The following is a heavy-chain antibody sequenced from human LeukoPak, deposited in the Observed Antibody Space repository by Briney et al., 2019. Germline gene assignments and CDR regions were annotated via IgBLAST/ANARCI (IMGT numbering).Heavy chain of an antibody. CDR2: ICYSGST. Sequence: PSETLSLTCTVSGGSVSSGSYYWSWTRQPPGKGLEWIGYICYSGSTNYNPSLKSRVTISVDTSKNQFSLKLSSVTAADTAVYYCARDLGPPTAMVDYWGQGTLVTVSS. CDR3: ARDLGPPTAMVDY. V-gene: IGHV4-61*01. J-gene: IGHJ4*02. CDR1: GGSVSSGSYY. D-gene: IGHD5-18*01.